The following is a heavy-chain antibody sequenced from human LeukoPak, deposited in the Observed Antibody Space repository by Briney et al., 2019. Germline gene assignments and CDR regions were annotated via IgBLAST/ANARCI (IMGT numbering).Heavy chain of an antibody. Sequence: GGSLRLSCEASGFTFSSYAMSWVRQAPGKGLEWVSAISGSGGSTYYADSVKGRFTISRDNSKNTLYLQMNSLRAEDTAVYYCAKDGIWDCSSTSCLFDYWGQGTLVTVSS. CDR1: GFTFSSYA. CDR2: ISGSGGST. CDR3: AKDGIWDCSSTSCLFDY. D-gene: IGHD2-2*01. J-gene: IGHJ4*02. V-gene: IGHV3-23*01.